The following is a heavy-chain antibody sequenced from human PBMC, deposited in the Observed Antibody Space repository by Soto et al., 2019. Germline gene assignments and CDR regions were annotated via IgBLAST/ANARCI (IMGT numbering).Heavy chain of an antibody. Sequence: QVQLVQSVAEVKKPGSSVKVSCKASGGTFSSYAISWVRQAPGQGLEWMGGIIPIFGTANYAQKFQGRVAITADESTSTAYMELISLRSEDTAVYYCAREPGCSGGSCNNWFDPWGQGTLVTVSS. V-gene: IGHV1-69*01. J-gene: IGHJ5*02. D-gene: IGHD2-15*01. CDR1: GGTFSSYA. CDR3: AREPGCSGGSCNNWFDP. CDR2: IIPIFGTA.